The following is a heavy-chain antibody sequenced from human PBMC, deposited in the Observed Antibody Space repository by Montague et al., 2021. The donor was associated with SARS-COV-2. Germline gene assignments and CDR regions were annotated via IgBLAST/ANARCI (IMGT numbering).Heavy chain of an antibody. CDR2: INHSGST. J-gene: IGHJ6*02. Sequence: SETLSLTCAVYGGSFSGYYWSWIRQPPGKGLEWIGEINHSGSTNYNPSLKSRVTISVDTSKNQFSLKLTSVTAADTAVYYCARAGVAAGTTADTYYAYYGMDVWGQGTTVTVSS. CDR1: GGSFSGYY. D-gene: IGHD6-13*01. V-gene: IGHV4-34*01. CDR3: ARAGVAAGTTADTYYAYYGMDV.